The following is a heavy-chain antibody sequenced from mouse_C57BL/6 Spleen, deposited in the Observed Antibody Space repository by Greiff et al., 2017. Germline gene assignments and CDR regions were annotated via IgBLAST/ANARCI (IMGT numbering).Heavy chain of an antibody. Sequence: QVQLQQSGAELVRPGTSVKVSCKASGYAFTNYLIEWVKQRPGQGLEWIGVINPGSGGTNYNEKFKGKATLTADKSSSTAYMQLSSLTSEDSAVYFCARSRYDYDYAMDYWGQGTSVTVSS. CDR2: INPGSGGT. D-gene: IGHD2-4*01. CDR1: GYAFTNYL. V-gene: IGHV1-54*01. J-gene: IGHJ4*01. CDR3: ARSRYDYDYAMDY.